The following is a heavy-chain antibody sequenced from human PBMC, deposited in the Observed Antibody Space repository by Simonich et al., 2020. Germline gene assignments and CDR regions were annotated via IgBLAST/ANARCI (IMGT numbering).Heavy chain of an antibody. CDR3: TTGGFGGNWGSAPFDY. Sequence: VQLVESGGGVVQPGRSLRLSCAASGFTFSSYAMHWVRQAPGKGLEWVGRIKSKTDGGTTDYAAPVKGRFTISRDDSKNTLYLQMNSLKTEDTAVYYCTTGGFGGNWGSAPFDYWGQGTLVTVSS. J-gene: IGHJ4*02. CDR1: GFTFSSYA. CDR2: IKSKTDGGTT. V-gene: IGHV3-15*01. D-gene: IGHD7-27*01.